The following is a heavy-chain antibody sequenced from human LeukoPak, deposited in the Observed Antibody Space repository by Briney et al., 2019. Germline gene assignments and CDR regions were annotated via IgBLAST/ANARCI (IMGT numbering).Heavy chain of an antibody. Sequence: SETLSLTCTVSSYSLSSGYYWGWPRQPPGTGVEWIGSIYHSGSTYDNPSLKSRVTISVDTSKNQFSLKLSSVTAADTAVYYCARHILTPQDNWFDPWGQGTLVTASS. D-gene: IGHD2-21*01. J-gene: IGHJ5*02. CDR2: IYHSGST. CDR1: SYSLSSGYY. CDR3: ARHILTPQDNWFDP. V-gene: IGHV4-38-2*02.